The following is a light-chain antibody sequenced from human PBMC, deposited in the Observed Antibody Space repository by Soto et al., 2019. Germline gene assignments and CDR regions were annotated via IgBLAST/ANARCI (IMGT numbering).Light chain of an antibody. CDR2: DAS. CDR1: QSVGGY. CDR3: QQRNGWPRT. J-gene: IGKJ1*01. Sequence: EIVLTQSPATLSLSPGDRATLFCRASQSVGGYLGWYQQRPGQAPRLLIYDASNRVPGVPDRFSARGSGTDFTLTISSLEPEDFAVYYCQQRNGWPRTFGQGTKVEIK. V-gene: IGKV3-11*01.